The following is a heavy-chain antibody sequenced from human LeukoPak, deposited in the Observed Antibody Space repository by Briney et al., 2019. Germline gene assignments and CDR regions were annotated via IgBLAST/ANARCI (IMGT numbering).Heavy chain of an antibody. CDR2: IYYSGST. J-gene: IGHJ4*02. Sequence: SETLSLTCAVYGGSISSYYWSWIRQPPGEGLEWIGYIYYSGSTNYNPSLKSRVTISVDTSKNQFSLKLSSVTAADTAVYYCAREVGSGPDYWGQGTLVTVSS. CDR1: GGSISSYY. D-gene: IGHD3-10*01. CDR3: AREVGSGPDY. V-gene: IGHV4-59*12.